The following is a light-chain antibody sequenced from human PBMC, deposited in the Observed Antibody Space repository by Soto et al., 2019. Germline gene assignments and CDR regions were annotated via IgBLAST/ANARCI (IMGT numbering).Light chain of an antibody. V-gene: IGLV3-1*01. CDR3: QAWDSSFVV. CDR2: QDS. CDR1: KLGDKY. J-gene: IGLJ2*01. Sequence: YELTQPPSVSVSPGQTASITCSGDKLGDKYACWYQQKPGQSPVLVIYQDSKRPSGIPERFSGSNSGNTATLTISGTQAMDEADYYCQAWDSSFVVFGGGTQLTVL.